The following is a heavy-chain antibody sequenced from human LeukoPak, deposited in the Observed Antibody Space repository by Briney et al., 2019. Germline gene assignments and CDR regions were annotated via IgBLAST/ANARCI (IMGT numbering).Heavy chain of an antibody. CDR3: ARDRDDSIDY. Sequence: GGSLRLSCAASGFTFDDYAMHWVRQAPGKGLEWVSGISWNSGSIGYADSVKGRFTISRDNAKNTLYLQMNSLRAEDTAVYYCARDRDDSIDYXXQGXLVTVSS. J-gene: IGHJ4*02. CDR2: ISWNSGSI. V-gene: IGHV3-9*01. CDR1: GFTFDDYA. D-gene: IGHD2-21*02.